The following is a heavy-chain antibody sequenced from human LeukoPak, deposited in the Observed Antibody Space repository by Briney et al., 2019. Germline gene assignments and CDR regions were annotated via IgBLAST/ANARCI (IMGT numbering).Heavy chain of an antibody. D-gene: IGHD6-19*01. CDR2: IKQDGSEK. V-gene: IGHV3-7*01. J-gene: IGHJ4*02. Sequence: GGSLRLSCAASGSTFSSYWMSWVRQAPGKGLEWVANIKQDGSEKYYVDSVKGRFTISRDNAKNSLYLQMNSLRAEDTAVYYCARISSGWYQPYFDYWGQGTLVTVSS. CDR3: ARISSGWYQPYFDY. CDR1: GSTFSSYW.